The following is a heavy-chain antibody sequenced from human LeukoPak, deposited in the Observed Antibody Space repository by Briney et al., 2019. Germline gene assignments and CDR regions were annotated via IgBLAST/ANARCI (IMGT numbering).Heavy chain of an antibody. Sequence: SETLSFTCTVSGGSISSSSYYWGWIRQPPGKGLEWIGSIYYSGSTNYNPSLKSRVTMSVDTSKNQFSLKLSSVTAADTAVYYCARVAARHPGYYYYMDVWAKGPRSPSP. CDR2: IYYSGST. D-gene: IGHD6-6*01. CDR3: ARVAARHPGYYYYMDV. CDR1: GGSISSSSYY. J-gene: IGHJ6*03. V-gene: IGHV4-39*07.